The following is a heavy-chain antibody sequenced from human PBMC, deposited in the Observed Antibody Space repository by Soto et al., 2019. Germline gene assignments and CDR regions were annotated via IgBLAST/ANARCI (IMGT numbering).Heavy chain of an antibody. Sequence: EAQLVESGGGLVQPGGSLRLSCAASGFTFSNYEMHWVRQAPGKGLEYVSGISNNGAHTDYAKSVKGRFTISRDNSENTVYLRMCGLRAEDMALYYCARRGYGSRWHNFYMDVWGKGTTVTVSS. CDR1: GFTFSNYE. V-gene: IGHV3-64*01. CDR2: ISNNGAHT. D-gene: IGHD6-13*01. CDR3: ARRGYGSRWHNFYMDV. J-gene: IGHJ6*03.